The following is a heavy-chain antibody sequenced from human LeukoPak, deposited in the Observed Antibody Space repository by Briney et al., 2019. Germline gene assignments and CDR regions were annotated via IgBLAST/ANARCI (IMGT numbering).Heavy chain of an antibody. CDR3: AREEIGYCSGGSCFLFDY. J-gene: IGHJ4*02. V-gene: IGHV1-69*04. CDR2: IIPILGIA. Sequence: ASVKVSCKASGGTFSSYSISWVLQAPGQGLEWMGRIIPILGIANYAQKFQGRVTITADKSTSTAYMELSSLRSEDTAVYYCAREEIGYCSGGSCFLFDYWGQGTLVTVSS. D-gene: IGHD2-15*01. CDR1: GGTFSSYS.